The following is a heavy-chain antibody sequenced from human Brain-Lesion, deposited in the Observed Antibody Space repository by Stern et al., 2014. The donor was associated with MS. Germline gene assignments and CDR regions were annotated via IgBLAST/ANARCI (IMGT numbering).Heavy chain of an antibody. CDR3: ARGVGDY. CDR2: INRDGSYT. D-gene: IGHD3-16*01. CDR1: GFNFSSYW. Sequence: EVQLVQSGGGLVQPGGSLRLSCAASGFNFSSYWMHWVRQFPEKGLFWVSQINRDGSYTSYADSVKGRFSISRDNIRNMLYLRMTSLRAEDTAVYYCARGVGDYWGQGARVTVSS. J-gene: IGHJ4*02. V-gene: IGHV3-74*02.